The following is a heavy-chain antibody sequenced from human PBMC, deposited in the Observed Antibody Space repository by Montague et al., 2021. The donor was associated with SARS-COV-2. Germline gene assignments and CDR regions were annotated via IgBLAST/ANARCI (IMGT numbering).Heavy chain of an antibody. V-gene: IGHV3-21*01. J-gene: IGHJ4*02. CDR1: GFTFSSYS. D-gene: IGHD3-9*01. CDR2: ISSSSSYI. CDR3: ARDPYYDILTGYYNY. Sequence: SLRLSCAASGFTFSSYSMNWVRQAPGKGLEWVSSISSSSSYIYYADSMKGRFTISRDNAKNSLYLQMNSLRAEDTAVYYCARDPYYDILTGYYNYWGQGTLVTVSS.